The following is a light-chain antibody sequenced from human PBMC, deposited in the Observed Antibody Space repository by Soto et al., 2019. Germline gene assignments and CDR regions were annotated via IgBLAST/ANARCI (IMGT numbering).Light chain of an antibody. CDR2: EVS. CDR3: SSYTSSSTLGV. Sequence: QSALTQPASVSGSPGQSITISCTGTSSDVGGYNYVSWYQQHPGKAPKLMNYEVSNRPSGVSNRFSGSKSGNTASLTISGLQAEDEADYYCSSYTSSSTLGVFGTGTKLTVL. V-gene: IGLV2-14*01. CDR1: SSDVGGYNY. J-gene: IGLJ1*01.